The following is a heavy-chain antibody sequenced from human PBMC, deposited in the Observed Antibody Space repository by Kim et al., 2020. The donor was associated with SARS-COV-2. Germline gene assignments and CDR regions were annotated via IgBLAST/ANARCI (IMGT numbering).Heavy chain of an antibody. CDR1: GFTVSSNY. J-gene: IGHJ4*02. Sequence: EGSLRLSCAASGFTVSSNYMSWVRQAPGKGLEWVSVIYSGGSTYYADSVKGRFTISRDNSKNTLYLQMNSLRAEDTAVYYCARDYYDFWSGYYGSGGLGYWGQGTLVTVSS. V-gene: IGHV3-53*01. CDR3: ARDYYDFWSGYYGSGGLGY. CDR2: IYSGGST. D-gene: IGHD3-3*01.